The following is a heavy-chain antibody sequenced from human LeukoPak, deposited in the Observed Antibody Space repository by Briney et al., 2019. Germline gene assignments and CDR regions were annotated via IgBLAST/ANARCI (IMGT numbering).Heavy chain of an antibody. D-gene: IGHD2-15*01. Sequence: AGSLSLSCTASGFTFSSYAMHWVRQAPGKGLEWVAVISFDGSNKYYAVSVKGRVAIPRDNAKSTLYLQMSSLRAEDTAVYYCARDSSQSAYCSGGSCDFDDWGQGTLVTVSS. CDR3: ARDSSQSAYCSGGSCDFDD. CDR2: ISFDGSNK. J-gene: IGHJ4*02. V-gene: IGHV3-30*09. CDR1: GFTFSSYA.